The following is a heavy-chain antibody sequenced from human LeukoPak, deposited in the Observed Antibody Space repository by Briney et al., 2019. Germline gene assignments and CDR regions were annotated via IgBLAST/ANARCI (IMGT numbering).Heavy chain of an antibody. CDR2: TYYRSKWST. D-gene: IGHD2/OR15-2a*01. V-gene: IGHV6-1*01. Sequence: SQTLSLTFAISGDSVSSNSAAWNWIRQSPSRGLERLGRTYYRSKWSTDYAVFVKSRITINPDTSKNQFSLHLKSVTPEDTAVYYCARMVGNSPDYWGQGTLVTVSP. CDR3: ARMVGNSPDY. CDR1: GDSVSSNSAA. J-gene: IGHJ4*02.